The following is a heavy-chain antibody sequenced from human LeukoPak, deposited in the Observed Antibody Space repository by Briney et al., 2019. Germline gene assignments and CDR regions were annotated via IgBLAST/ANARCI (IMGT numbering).Heavy chain of an antibody. CDR1: GFTFSSYS. V-gene: IGHV3-48*01. J-gene: IGHJ3*02. CDR3: ARDEAATMVRGVIDDAFDI. D-gene: IGHD3-10*01. CDR2: ISSSSSTI. Sequence: GGSLRLSCAASGFTFSSYSMNWVRQAPGKGLEWVSYISSSSSTIYYADSVKGRFTISRDNAKNSLYLQMNSLRAEDTAAYYCARDEAATMVRGVIDDAFDIWGQGTMVTVSS.